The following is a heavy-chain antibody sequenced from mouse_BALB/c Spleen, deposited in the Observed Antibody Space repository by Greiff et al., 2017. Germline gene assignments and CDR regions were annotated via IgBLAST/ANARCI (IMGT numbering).Heavy chain of an antibody. CDR2: IYPGDGDT. D-gene: IGHD2-4*01. V-gene: IGHV1-82*01. J-gene: IGHJ3*01. CDR1: GYAFSSSW. Sequence: QVQLQQSGPELVKPGASVKISCKASGYAFSSSWMNWVKQRPGQGLEWIGRIYPGDGDTNYNGKFKGKATLTADKSSSTAYMQLSSLTSVDSAVYFCAREGVGLEDLSWFAYWGQGTLVTVSA. CDR3: AREGVGLEDLSWFAY.